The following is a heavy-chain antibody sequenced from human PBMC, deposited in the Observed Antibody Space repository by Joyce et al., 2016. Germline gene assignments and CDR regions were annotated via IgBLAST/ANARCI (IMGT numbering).Heavy chain of an antibody. D-gene: IGHD4-23*01. V-gene: IGHV4-39*01. CDR1: GGSTSDSSNY. CDR3: ARHPVGYFDY. Sequence: QLQLQESGPGLVKPSETLSLTCTVSGGSTSDSSNYWGWIRQPPGKGLEWIGSIYYNGSTYYNPSLQSRVTISLATSKTQSSLKLSSVTAADTAVYYCARHPVGYFDYWGQGTLVTVSS. CDR2: IYYNGST. J-gene: IGHJ4*02.